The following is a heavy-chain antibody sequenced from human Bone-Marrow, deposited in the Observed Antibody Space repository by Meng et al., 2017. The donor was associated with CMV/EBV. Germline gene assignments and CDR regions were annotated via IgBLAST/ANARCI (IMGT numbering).Heavy chain of an antibody. V-gene: IGHV1-2*02. J-gene: IGHJ4*02. CDR2: INPNSGGT. D-gene: IGHD1/OR15-1a*01. CDR3: ARDGPTGAIHY. Sequence: ASVKVSCKASGYTFTGYYMHWVRQAPGQGLEWMGWINPNSGGTNYAQKFQGRVTMTRDTSINSAYMEVSSLRSDDTAVYYCARDGPTGAIHYWGQGTLVTVSS. CDR1: GYTFTGYY.